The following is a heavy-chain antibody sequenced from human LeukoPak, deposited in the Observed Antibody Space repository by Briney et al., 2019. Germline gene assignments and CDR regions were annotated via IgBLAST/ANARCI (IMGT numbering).Heavy chain of an antibody. CDR2: ISRGGRSI. CDR3: AKPWGIAVAGYYFDY. J-gene: IGHJ4*02. V-gene: IGHV3-48*01. CDR1: GFTVSSYS. D-gene: IGHD6-19*01. Sequence: PGGSLRLAWAAAGFTVSSYSMNWVRQARGEGRGWGSYISRGGRSILYADSVEGRFTISRDNPKNTLYLQMNSLRAEDTAVYYCAKPWGIAVAGYYFDYWGQGTLVTVSS.